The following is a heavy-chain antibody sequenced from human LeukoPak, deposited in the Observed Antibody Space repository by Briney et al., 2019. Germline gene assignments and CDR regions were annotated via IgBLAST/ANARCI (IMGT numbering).Heavy chain of an antibody. CDR1: GFTFSSYS. CDR2: ISSSSSYI. V-gene: IGHV3-21*01. CDR3: ARGRTVAGTDY. J-gene: IGHJ4*02. Sequence: SGGSLRLSCAASGFTFSSYSMNWVRQAPGKGLEWVSSISSSSSYIYYADSAKGRFTISRDNAKNSLYLQMNSLRAEDTAVYYCARGRTVAGTDYWGQGTLVTVSS. D-gene: IGHD6-19*01.